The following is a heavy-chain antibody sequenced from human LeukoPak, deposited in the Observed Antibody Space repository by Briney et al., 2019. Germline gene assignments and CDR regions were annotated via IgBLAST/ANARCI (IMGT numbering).Heavy chain of an antibody. CDR2: INHSGST. Sequence: SETLSLTCAVYGGSFSGYYWSWIRQPPGKGLEWIGEINHSGSTNYNPSLKSRVTISVDTSKNQFSLKLSSVTAADTAVYYCARGQRRLRRFDPWGQGTLVTVSS. CDR1: GGSFSGYY. CDR3: ARGQRRLRRFDP. D-gene: IGHD4-17*01. J-gene: IGHJ5*02. V-gene: IGHV4-34*01.